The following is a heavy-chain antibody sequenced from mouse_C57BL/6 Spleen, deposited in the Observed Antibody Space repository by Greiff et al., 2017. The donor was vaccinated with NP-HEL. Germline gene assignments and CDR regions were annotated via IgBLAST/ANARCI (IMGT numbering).Heavy chain of an antibody. CDR1: GYTFTSYW. CDR2: IDPSDSYT. Sequence: QVQLQQPGAELVRPGTSVKLSCKASGYTFTSYWMHWVKQRPGQGLEWIGVIDPSDSYTNYNEKFKGKATLTADKSSSTAYMQLSSLTSEDSAVYFCARKGGNYGYYAMDYWGQGTSVTVSS. V-gene: IGHV1-59*01. J-gene: IGHJ4*01. CDR3: ARKGGNYGYYAMDY. D-gene: IGHD2-1*01.